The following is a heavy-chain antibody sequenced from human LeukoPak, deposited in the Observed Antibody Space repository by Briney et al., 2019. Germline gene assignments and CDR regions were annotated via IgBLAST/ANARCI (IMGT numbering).Heavy chain of an antibody. Sequence: ASVKVSCKASGYTFTSYDINWVRQATGQGLEWMGWMNPNSGNTGYAQKFQGRVTMTRNTSISTAYMELSSLRSEDTAVYYCARGGTMVRGVIIHNYYYYNGMDVWGQGTTVTVSS. D-gene: IGHD3-10*01. V-gene: IGHV1-8*01. CDR2: MNPNSGNT. J-gene: IGHJ6*02. CDR3: ARGGTMVRGVIIHNYYYYNGMDV. CDR1: GYTFTSYD.